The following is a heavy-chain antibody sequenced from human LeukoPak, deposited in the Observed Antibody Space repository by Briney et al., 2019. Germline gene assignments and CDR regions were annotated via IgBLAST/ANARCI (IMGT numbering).Heavy chain of an antibody. V-gene: IGHV4-39*01. J-gene: IGHJ4*02. Sequence: SSETLSLTCTVSGGSISSSSYYWGWIRQPPGKGLEWIGSIYYSGSTYYNPSLKSRVTISVDTSKNQFSLKLSSVTAADTAVYYCARLADSGDYFDYWGQGTLVTVSS. CDR1: GGSISSSSYY. D-gene: IGHD2-15*01. CDR3: ARLADSGDYFDY. CDR2: IYYSGST.